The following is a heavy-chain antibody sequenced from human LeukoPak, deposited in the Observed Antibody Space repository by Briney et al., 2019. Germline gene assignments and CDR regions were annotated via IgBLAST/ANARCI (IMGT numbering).Heavy chain of an antibody. CDR3: AKEGAESFPDAFDI. V-gene: IGHV4-59*01. CDR2: ISYSGST. J-gene: IGHJ3*02. CDR1: GGSISSYY. D-gene: IGHD3-10*01. Sequence: SETLSLTCNVSGGSISSYYWSWIRQPPGKGLEWIGYISYSGSTKNNPSLKSRVTISVDTSKNQFSLKLTSVTAADTAVYYCAKEGAESFPDAFDIWGQGTMITVSS.